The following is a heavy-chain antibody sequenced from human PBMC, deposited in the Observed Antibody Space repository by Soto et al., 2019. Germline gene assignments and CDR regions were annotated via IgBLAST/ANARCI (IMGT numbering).Heavy chain of an antibody. J-gene: IGHJ3*02. CDR1: GGSISSGGYY. CDR2: IYYSGST. CDR3: ASAPPGGFGESKAFEI. Sequence: QVQLQESGPGLVKPSQTLSLTCTVSGGSISSGGYYWSWIRQHPGKGLEWIGYIYYSGSTYYNPSLTIRVTISVDTSKNQFSLKLSSVTAADTAVYYGASAPPGGFGESKAFEIWGQGTMVTVSS. D-gene: IGHD3-10*01. V-gene: IGHV4-31*03.